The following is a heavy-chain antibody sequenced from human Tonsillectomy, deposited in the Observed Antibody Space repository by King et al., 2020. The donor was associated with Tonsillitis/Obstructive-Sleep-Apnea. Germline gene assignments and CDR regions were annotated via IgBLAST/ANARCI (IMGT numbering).Heavy chain of an antibody. V-gene: IGHV3-74*01. Sequence: VQLVESGGGLVQPGGSLRLSCAASGFTFSSYWMHWVRHAPGKGLVWVSRINSDESSTSYADSVKGRFTISRDNAKNTLYLQMNSLRAEDTAVYYCASRLSYCSGGSCYSYWYFDLWGRGTLVTVSS. D-gene: IGHD2-15*01. CDR2: INSDESST. J-gene: IGHJ2*01. CDR3: ASRLSYCSGGSCYSYWYFDL. CDR1: GFTFSSYW.